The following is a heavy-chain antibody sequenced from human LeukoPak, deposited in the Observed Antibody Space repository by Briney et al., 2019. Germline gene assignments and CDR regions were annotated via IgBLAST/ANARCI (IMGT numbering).Heavy chain of an antibody. D-gene: IGHD3-3*02. CDR2: TYYRSKWYF. CDR1: GDSVSSNSVT. V-gene: IGHV6-1*01. CDR3: VREVDLASIRDC. J-gene: IGHJ4*02. Sequence: SQTLSLTCAISGDSVSSNSVTWNWIRQSPSRGLEWLGRTYYRSKWYFQYAVYLKSRMTINPDTFKNQFSLQLNSVTPEDTAVYYCVREVDLASIRDCWGQGILVTVSS.